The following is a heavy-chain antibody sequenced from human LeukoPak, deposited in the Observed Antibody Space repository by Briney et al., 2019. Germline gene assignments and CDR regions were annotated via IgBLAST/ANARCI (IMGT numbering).Heavy chain of an antibody. V-gene: IGHV4-34*01. Sequence: SETLSLTCTVSGGSISSYYWSWIRQPPGQGLEWIGEINHSGSTNYNPSLKSRVTISVDTSKNQFSLKLSSVTAADTAVYYCARGPVSLGSSWPFDYWGQGTLVTVSS. CDR2: INHSGST. CDR1: GGSISSYY. J-gene: IGHJ4*02. D-gene: IGHD6-13*01. CDR3: ARGPVSLGSSWPFDY.